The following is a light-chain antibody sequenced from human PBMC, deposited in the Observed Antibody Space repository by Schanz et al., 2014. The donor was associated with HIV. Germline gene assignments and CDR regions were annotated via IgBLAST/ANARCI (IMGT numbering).Light chain of an antibody. V-gene: IGLV2-8*01. Sequence: QSALTQPPSASGSPGQSVTISCTGTRSDIGNYDFVSWYQQHPGQAPKLIIYEVTKRPSGVPARFSGSKSDNTASLTVSGLQAEDEADYYCLSYAGNNNLIFGGGTKLTVL. CDR1: RSDIGNYDF. J-gene: IGLJ2*01. CDR2: EVT. CDR3: LSYAGNNNLI.